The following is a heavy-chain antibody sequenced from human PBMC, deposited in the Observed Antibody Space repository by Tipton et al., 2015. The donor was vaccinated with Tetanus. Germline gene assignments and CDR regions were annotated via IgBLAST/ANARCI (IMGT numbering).Heavy chain of an antibody. Sequence: SLRLSCAASGFSVSNNYVTWVRQAPGKGLAWVSIIFSGGSAYYADSVRGRFTLSRDISNNTVDLQMNSLRAEDTGVYFCARARVVGATRYLDIWGQGALVTVSS. J-gene: IGHJ4*02. V-gene: IGHV3-53*01. CDR3: ARARVVGATRYLDI. D-gene: IGHD1-26*01. CDR1: GFSVSNNY. CDR2: IFSGGSA.